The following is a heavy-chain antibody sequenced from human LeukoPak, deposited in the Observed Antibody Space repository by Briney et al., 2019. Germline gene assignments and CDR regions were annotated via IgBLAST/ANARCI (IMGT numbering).Heavy chain of an antibody. CDR1: GDTFSINA. CDR3: ARGYSDGGSYYYYYMDV. J-gene: IGHJ6*03. Sequence: SLKVSCKASGDTFSINAISWVRQTPGQGLECMGGIIPIFGTANYAQKFQGRVTITTDASTSTDYMELSSLRSEDTAVYYCARGYSDGGSYYYYYMDVWGKGTTVTVSS. D-gene: IGHD2-21*01. V-gene: IGHV1-69*05. CDR2: IIPIFGTA.